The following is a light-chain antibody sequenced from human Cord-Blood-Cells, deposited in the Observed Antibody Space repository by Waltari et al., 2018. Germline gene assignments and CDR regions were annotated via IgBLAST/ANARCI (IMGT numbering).Light chain of an antibody. J-gene: IGLJ3*02. V-gene: IGLV1-40*01. Sequence: QSVLTQPPSVSGAPGQRVTISCTGSSSTLGAGYYVHWYQQLPGTAPKLLIYGNSNRPSGVPDRFSGSKSGTSASLAITGLQAEDEADYYCQSYDSSLSGSRVFGGGTKLTVL. CDR1: SSTLGAGYY. CDR3: QSYDSSLSGSRV. CDR2: GNS.